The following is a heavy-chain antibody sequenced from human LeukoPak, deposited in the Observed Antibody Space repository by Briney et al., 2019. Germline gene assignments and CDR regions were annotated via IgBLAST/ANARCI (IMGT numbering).Heavy chain of an antibody. J-gene: IGHJ4*02. V-gene: IGHV3-66*01. CDR1: GFTVSSNY. Sequence: GGTLRLFCAASGFTVSSNYMSWVRQAPGKGLEWVSVIYSGGSTYYADSVKGRFTISRDNSKNTLYLQMNSLRAEDTAVYYCVIFYSNSQEHWGQGTLVTVSS. D-gene: IGHD4-11*01. CDR3: VIFYSNSQEH. CDR2: IYSGGST.